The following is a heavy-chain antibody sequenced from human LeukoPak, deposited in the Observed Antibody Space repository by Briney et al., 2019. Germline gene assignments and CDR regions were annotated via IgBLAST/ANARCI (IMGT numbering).Heavy chain of an antibody. CDR2: ISGSGGST. CDR3: AKDPSSWYNEYFQH. J-gene: IGHJ1*01. Sequence: GGSLRLSCAASGFTFSSYAMSWVRQAPGKGLEWVSAISGSGGSTYYADSVKGRFTISRENSKNTLYLQMNSLRAEDTAVYYCAKDPSSWYNEYFQHWGQGTLVTVSS. V-gene: IGHV3-23*01. D-gene: IGHD6-13*01. CDR1: GFTFSSYA.